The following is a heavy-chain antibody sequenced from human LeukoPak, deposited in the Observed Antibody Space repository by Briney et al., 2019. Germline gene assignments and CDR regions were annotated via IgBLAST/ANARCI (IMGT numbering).Heavy chain of an antibody. CDR3: ARGYSPAFDI. CDR2: INHSGST. CDR1: GGSFSGYY. Sequence: SETLSLTCAAYGGSFSGYYWSWIRQPPAKGREWIGEINHSGSTNYNPSLKSRVTISVDTSKNQFSLKRSSVTAADTAVYYCARGYSPAFDIWGQGTMVTVSS. J-gene: IGHJ3*02. D-gene: IGHD2-21*01. V-gene: IGHV4-34*01.